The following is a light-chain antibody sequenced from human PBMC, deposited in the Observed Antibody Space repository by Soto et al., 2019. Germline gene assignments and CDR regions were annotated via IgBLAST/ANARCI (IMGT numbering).Light chain of an antibody. CDR2: EGT. CDR1: SSDVGDYNY. J-gene: IGLJ3*02. Sequence: QSALTQPASVSGSPGQSITISCTGASSDVGDYNYVSWYQEHPGQVPKLIIFEGTTRPSGVSDRFSGSRSGNTASLTISGLQAEDEADYYCLSHTGSRTLFGGGTKVTVL. CDR3: LSHTGSRTL. V-gene: IGLV2-14*01.